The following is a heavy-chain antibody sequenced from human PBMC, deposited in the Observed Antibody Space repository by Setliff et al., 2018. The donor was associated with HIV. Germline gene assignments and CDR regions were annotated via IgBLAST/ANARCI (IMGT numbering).Heavy chain of an antibody. Sequence: SETLSLTCAVYGGSFSGYYWSWIRQPPKKGLEWIGSISYSGNIYYNASLKSRVTISLDTSKRQLSLRLTSVTAADTAVYYCARHVILLEWLSYFYMDVWGKGATVTVSS. CDR2: ISYSGNI. D-gene: IGHD6-19*01. CDR3: ARHVILLEWLSYFYMDV. V-gene: IGHV4-34*01. CDR1: GGSFSGYY. J-gene: IGHJ6*03.